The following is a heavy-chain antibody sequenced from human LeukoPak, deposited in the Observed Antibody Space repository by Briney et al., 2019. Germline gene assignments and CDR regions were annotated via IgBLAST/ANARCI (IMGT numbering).Heavy chain of an antibody. CDR2: IYYSGST. V-gene: IGHV4-59*01. CDR1: GCSISSYY. Sequence: SETLSLTCTASGCSISSYYWSWIRQPPGKGLEWVGYIYYSGSTNYNPSLKNRVIISVDTSKNQFSLKLSSVTAADTAVYYYAREGVQLWKREYYYYYMDVWGKGTTVTVSS. CDR3: AREGVQLWKREYYYYYMDV. D-gene: IGHD5-18*01. J-gene: IGHJ6*03.